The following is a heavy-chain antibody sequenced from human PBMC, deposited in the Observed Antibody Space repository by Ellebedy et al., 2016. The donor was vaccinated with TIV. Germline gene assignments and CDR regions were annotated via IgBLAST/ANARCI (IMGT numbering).Heavy chain of an antibody. D-gene: IGHD3-10*01. J-gene: IGHJ4*02. Sequence: GGSLRLXXAASGFTFDDYGMSWVRQAPGKGLEWVSGINWNGGSTGYADSVKGRFTISRDNAKNSLYLQMNSLRAEDTALYHCARVIYYGSGSPYYFDYWGQGTLVTVSS. CDR1: GFTFDDYG. CDR3: ARVIYYGSGSPYYFDY. V-gene: IGHV3-20*01. CDR2: INWNGGST.